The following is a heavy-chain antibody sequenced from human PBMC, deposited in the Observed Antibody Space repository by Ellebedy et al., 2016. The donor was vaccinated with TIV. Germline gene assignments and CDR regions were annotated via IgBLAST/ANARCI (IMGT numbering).Heavy chain of an antibody. D-gene: IGHD1-1*01. CDR3: ARGRRENWSSNPFDH. Sequence: AASVKVSCKASAYTFASYDINWVRQANGQGLEWLGWMNPKSGNTGYAQKLQGRFTMTRNTSISTAFLELTSLRSEETAVYYCARGRRENWSSNPFDHWGQGTLVPVSS. J-gene: IGHJ4*02. CDR1: AYTFASYD. CDR2: MNPKSGNT. V-gene: IGHV1-8*01.